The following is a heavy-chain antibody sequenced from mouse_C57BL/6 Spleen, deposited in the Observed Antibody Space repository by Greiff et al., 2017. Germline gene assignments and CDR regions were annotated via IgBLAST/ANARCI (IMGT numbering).Heavy chain of an antibody. CDR1: GFTFSDYY. V-gene: IGHV5-12*01. Sequence: EVKLVESGGGLVQPGGSLKLSCAASGFTFSDYYMYWVRQTPEKRLEWVAYISNGGGSTYYPDTVKGRFTISRDNAKNTLYLQMSRLKSEDTAMYYCARAYYGSSYAMDYWGQGTSVTVSS. CDR2: ISNGGGST. J-gene: IGHJ4*01. D-gene: IGHD1-1*01. CDR3: ARAYYGSSYAMDY.